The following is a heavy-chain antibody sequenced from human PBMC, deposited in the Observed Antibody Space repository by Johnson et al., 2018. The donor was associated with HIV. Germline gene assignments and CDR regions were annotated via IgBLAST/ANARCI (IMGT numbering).Heavy chain of an antibody. CDR1: GFTVSSNY. D-gene: IGHD6-13*01. CDR3: ARGGGSSSWYQADAFDI. V-gene: IGHV3-66*02. CDR2: IYSDGST. Sequence: VQLVESGGGLVQPGGSLRLSCAASGFTVSSNYISWVRQAPGRGLEWVSLIYSDGSTYYADSVKGRFTISRDDSKNTLSLQMGSMRAEDTAVYYCARGGGSSSWYQADAFDIWGQGTMVTVSS. J-gene: IGHJ3*02.